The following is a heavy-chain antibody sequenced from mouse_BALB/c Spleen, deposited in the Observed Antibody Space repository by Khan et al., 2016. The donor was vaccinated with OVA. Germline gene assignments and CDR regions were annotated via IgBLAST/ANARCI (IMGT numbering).Heavy chain of an antibody. CDR2: IRGGGDT. Sequence: QVQLKESGPDLVAPSQSLSITCTVSGFSLSRYNIHWVRQPPGKGLEWLGMIRGGGDTDYNSTLKSRLSISKDNSKSQVFLKVKSLQTDDSAMYPCARAYYRYDGYYAMDYWGQGTSVTVFS. V-gene: IGHV2-6-4*01. D-gene: IGHD2-14*01. CDR1: GFSLSRYN. CDR3: ARAYYRYDGYYAMDY. J-gene: IGHJ4*01.